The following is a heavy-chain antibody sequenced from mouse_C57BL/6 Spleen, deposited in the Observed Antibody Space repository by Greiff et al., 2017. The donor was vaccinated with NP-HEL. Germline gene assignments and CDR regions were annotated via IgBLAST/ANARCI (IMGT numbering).Heavy chain of an antibody. D-gene: IGHD2-3*01. CDR1: GYTFTSYW. CDR2: IDPSDSYT. CDR3: ARSMERDLAMDY. J-gene: IGHJ4*01. V-gene: IGHV1-69*01. Sequence: QVQLQQPGAELVMPGASVKLSCKASGYTFTSYWMHWVKQRPGQGLEWIGEIDPSDSYTNYNQKFKGKSTLTVDKSSNTAYMQLSSLTSEDSAVYYCARSMERDLAMDYWGQGTSVTVS.